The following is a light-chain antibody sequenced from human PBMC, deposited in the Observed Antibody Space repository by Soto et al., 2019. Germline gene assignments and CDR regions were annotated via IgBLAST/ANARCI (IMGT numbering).Light chain of an antibody. V-gene: IGKV3-15*01. Sequence: EIVMTQSPATLSVSPGERVTLSCRVSQSVSSNLAWYQQKPGQAPRLLIYGASTRATGIPARFSGSESGTEFSLTISSLQSEDFAVYFCQQYNKWPRTFGQGTKVDIK. CDR2: GAS. CDR1: QSVSSN. J-gene: IGKJ1*01. CDR3: QQYNKWPRT.